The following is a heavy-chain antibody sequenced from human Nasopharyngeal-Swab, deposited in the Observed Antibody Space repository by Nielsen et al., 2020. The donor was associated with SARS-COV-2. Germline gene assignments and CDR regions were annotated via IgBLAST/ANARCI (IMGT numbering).Heavy chain of an antibody. D-gene: IGHD3-3*01. CDR1: GNSIRNYS. CDR3: ARAQDFWSPFDY. CDR2: IYDSGNT. J-gene: IGHJ4*02. V-gene: IGHV4-59*01. Sequence: SGTLSLTCTVSGNSIRNYSWNWIRQPPGKGLEWIGYIYDSGNTNYNSSLKSRVTISVDTSKNQFSLKLSSVTAADTAVYYCARAQDFWSPFDYWGQGALVTVSS.